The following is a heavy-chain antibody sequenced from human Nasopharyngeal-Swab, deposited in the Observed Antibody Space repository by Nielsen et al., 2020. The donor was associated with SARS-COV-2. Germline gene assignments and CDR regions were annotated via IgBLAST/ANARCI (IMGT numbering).Heavy chain of an antibody. J-gene: IGHJ5*02. Sequence: ESLKISCTVSGGSISSYYWSWIRQPPGKGLEWIGYIYYSGSTNYNPSLKSRVTISVDTSKYQFSLKLSSVTAADTAVYYCARIPREGEWFDPWGQGTLVTVSS. CDR1: GGSISSYY. V-gene: IGHV4-59*13. CDR2: IYYSGST. CDR3: ARIPREGEWFDP. D-gene: IGHD3-10*01.